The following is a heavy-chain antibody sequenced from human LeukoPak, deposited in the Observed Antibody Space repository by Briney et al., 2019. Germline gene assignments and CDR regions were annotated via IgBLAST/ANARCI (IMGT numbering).Heavy chain of an antibody. J-gene: IGHJ4*02. D-gene: IGHD7-27*01. V-gene: IGHV3-64*02. CDR1: GFTFSNFA. CDR3: AGGLSGSSDK. Sequence: GGSLRLSCAASGFTFSNFAMHWVRQTPGKGLQYVAAISNSGHATHYVDSVKGRFTVSRDNSKNTVYLHLGSLRPEDTALYYCAGGLSGSSDKGGRGVLVTVS. CDR2: ISNSGHAT.